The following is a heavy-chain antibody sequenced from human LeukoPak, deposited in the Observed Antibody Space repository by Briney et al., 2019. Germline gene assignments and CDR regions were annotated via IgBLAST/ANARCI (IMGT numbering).Heavy chain of an antibody. CDR2: INPNTGGT. V-gene: IGHV1-2*06. Sequence: ASVKVSCKVSGYTLTELSMHWVRQAPGQGLEWMGRINPNTGGTDFALKFQGRVTMTRDTSISTAHMELSSLRSDDSAVYYCATTFVANAFDVWGQGAMVTVSS. CDR1: GYTLTELS. D-gene: IGHD2-21*01. J-gene: IGHJ3*01. CDR3: ATTFVANAFDV.